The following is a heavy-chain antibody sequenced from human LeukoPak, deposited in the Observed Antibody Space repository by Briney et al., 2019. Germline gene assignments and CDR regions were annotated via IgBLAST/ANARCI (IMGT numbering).Heavy chain of an antibody. CDR1: GYTFTGYY. D-gene: IGHD3-16*01. V-gene: IGHV1-2*02. Sequence: ASVKVSCKASGYTFTGYYMHWVRPAPGQGLAWMGWINPNSGGTNYEQKFQGRVTMTRDTTISTAYMELSRLRSDDTAVYYCARGRYDRGTRLDYWGQGTLVTVSS. J-gene: IGHJ4*02. CDR3: ARGRYDRGTRLDY. CDR2: INPNSGGT.